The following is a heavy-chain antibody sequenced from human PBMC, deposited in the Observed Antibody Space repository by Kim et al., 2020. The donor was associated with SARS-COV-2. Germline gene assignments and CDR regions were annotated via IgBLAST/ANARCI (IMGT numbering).Heavy chain of an antibody. V-gene: IGHV3-21*01. CDR3: ARDPKITMIVVVTDHTMDV. CDR2: ISSSSSYI. CDR1: GFTFSSYS. D-gene: IGHD3-22*01. Sequence: GGSLRLSCAASGFTFSSYSMNWVRQAPGKGLEWVSSISSSSSYIYYADSVKGRFTISRDNAKNSLYLQMNSLRAEDTAVYYCARDPKITMIVVVTDHTMDVWGQGTTVTVSS. J-gene: IGHJ6*02.